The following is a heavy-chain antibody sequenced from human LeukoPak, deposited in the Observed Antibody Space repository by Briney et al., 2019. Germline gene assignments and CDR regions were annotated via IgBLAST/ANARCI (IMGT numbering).Heavy chain of an antibody. CDR2: IYWDDDK. V-gene: IGHV2-5*02. J-gene: IGHJ4*02. CDR1: GFSLSTSGVG. Sequence: SGPTLANPTQTLTLTCTFSGFSLSTSGVGVGWIRHPPGKALEWLTLIYWDDDKHYSPSLKSRLTITKDTSKNQVVLTMTNMDPVDTATYYCAHTPLTTVTARYYFDYWGQGTLVTVSS. D-gene: IGHD4-17*01. CDR3: AHTPLTTVTARYYFDY.